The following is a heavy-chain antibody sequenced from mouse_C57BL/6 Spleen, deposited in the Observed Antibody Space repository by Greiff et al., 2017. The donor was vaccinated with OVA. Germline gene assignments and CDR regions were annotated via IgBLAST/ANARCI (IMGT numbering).Heavy chain of an antibody. J-gene: IGHJ4*01. Sequence: QVQLQQPGAELVKPGASVKLSCKASGYTFTSYWMHWVKQRPGQGLEWIGMIHPNSGSTNYNEKFKSKATLTVDKSSSTAYMQLSILTSEDSAVYYCAHYDYVFYAMDYWGQGTSVTVSS. D-gene: IGHD2-4*01. CDR1: GYTFTSYW. CDR2: IHPNSGST. V-gene: IGHV1-64*01. CDR3: AHYDYVFYAMDY.